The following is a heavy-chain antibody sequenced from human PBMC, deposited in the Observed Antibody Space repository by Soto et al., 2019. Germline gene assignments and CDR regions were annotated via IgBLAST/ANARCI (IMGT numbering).Heavy chain of an antibody. J-gene: IGHJ6*04. CDR3: AADGNIGYCSSTSCYEGV. CDR2: IVVGSGNT. CDR1: GFSFTSSA. V-gene: IGHV1-58*01. Sequence: GXSVKVSCNASGFSFTSSALQWVRQARGQRLEWIGWIVVGSGNTNYAQKFQERVTITRDMSTSTAYMELSSLRSEDTAVYYCAADGNIGYCSSTSCYEGVWGKGTTVTVSS. D-gene: IGHD2-2*01.